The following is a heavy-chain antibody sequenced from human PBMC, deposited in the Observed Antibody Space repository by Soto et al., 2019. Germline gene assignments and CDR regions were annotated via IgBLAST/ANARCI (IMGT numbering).Heavy chain of an antibody. Sequence: GGSLRLSCAASGFTFDDYTMHWVRQAPGKGLEWVSLISWDGGSTYYADSVKGRFTISRDNSKNSLYLQMNSLRTEDTALYYCAKDLSSSWYLEQNNYYYYGMDVWGQGTTVTVSS. J-gene: IGHJ6*02. V-gene: IGHV3-43*01. CDR1: GFTFDDYT. CDR3: AKDLSSSWYLEQNNYYYYGMDV. D-gene: IGHD6-13*01. CDR2: ISWDGGST.